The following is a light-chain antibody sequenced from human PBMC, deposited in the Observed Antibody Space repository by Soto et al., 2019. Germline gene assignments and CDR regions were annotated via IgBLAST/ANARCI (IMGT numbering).Light chain of an antibody. J-gene: IGLJ1*01. V-gene: IGLV2-14*01. Sequence: QSALTQPASVSGSPGQSITISCTGTSSDVGGYNYVSWYQQHPGKAPKLMIYDVSNRPSGGSNRFSGSKSGNTASLTISGLQAEDEADYYCSSYTSSSTHYVFGTGTKVTVL. CDR1: SSDVGGYNY. CDR2: DVS. CDR3: SSYTSSSTHYV.